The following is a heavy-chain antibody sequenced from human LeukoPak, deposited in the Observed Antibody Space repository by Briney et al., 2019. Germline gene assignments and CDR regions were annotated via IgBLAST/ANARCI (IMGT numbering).Heavy chain of an antibody. V-gene: IGHV3-21*01. CDR3: ARDSTNMDV. D-gene: IGHD2-2*01. CDR1: GFTFSXXX. CDR2: FCICTRSL. J-gene: IGHJ6*03. Sequence: GFTFSXXXXNXVRXAPGXXLYCISSFCICTRSLSYPASVEGRFTISRDNAQNSLYLQMSSLRAEDTAVYYCARDSTNMDVWGKGTTVTVSS.